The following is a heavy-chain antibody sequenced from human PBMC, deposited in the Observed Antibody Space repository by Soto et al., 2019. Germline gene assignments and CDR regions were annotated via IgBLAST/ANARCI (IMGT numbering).Heavy chain of an antibody. Sequence: THSLRKTVVWGSSRSYDGSRIRKPPRKGLDWIGYIYYSGSTYYNPSLKSRVTISVDTSKNQFSLKLSSVTAADTAVYYCVGYFYDGSDCFLGVGSAFAIWGQGTTVTVSS. CDR1: WGSSRSYD. D-gene: IGHD3-22*01. J-gene: IGHJ3*02. V-gene: IGHV4-59*06. CDR3: VGYFYDGSDCFLGVGSAFAI. CDR2: IYYSGST.